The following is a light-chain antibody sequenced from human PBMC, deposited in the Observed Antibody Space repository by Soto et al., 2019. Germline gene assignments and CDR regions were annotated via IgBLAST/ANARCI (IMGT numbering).Light chain of an antibody. CDR2: NNA. Sequence: QSVLTQPPSVSGAPGQRVTLSCNGSKSNIGASYDVHWYQQFPRTAPKLLIFNNAIRPSGVPERFSGSKSGTSASLAITGLQTEDEADYYCQSYDTGLLGLLFGTGTKLTVL. CDR1: KSNIGASYD. J-gene: IGLJ2*01. V-gene: IGLV1-40*01. CDR3: QSYDTGLLGLL.